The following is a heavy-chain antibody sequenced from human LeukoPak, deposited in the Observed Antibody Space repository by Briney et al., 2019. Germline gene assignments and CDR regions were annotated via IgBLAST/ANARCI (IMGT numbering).Heavy chain of an antibody. V-gene: IGHV1-8*01. CDR1: GYTFTSYD. Sequence: ASVKVSCKASGYTFTSYDIHWVRQATGQGLEWMGWMNPNSGNTGYAQKFQGRVTMTRNTSISTAYMELSSLTSEDTAIYYCATGGQRALGLPIVYWGQGTLVTVSS. CDR2: MNPNSGNT. J-gene: IGHJ4*02. CDR3: ATGGQRALGLPIVY. D-gene: IGHD7-27*01.